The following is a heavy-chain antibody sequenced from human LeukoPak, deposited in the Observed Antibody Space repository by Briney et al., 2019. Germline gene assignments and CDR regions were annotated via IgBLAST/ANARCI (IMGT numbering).Heavy chain of an antibody. J-gene: IGHJ4*02. CDR2: ISGSGDDT. CDR1: GFTFRSYG. Sequence: PGGSLRLSCAASGFTFRSYGMSWVRQAPGKGLEWVSAISGSGDDTNYADSVKGRFTISRDNSKNTLYLQMNSLRAEDTAVYYCAREWGYGDPFGFFDYWGQGTLVTVSS. D-gene: IGHD4-17*01. CDR3: AREWGYGDPFGFFDY. V-gene: IGHV3-23*01.